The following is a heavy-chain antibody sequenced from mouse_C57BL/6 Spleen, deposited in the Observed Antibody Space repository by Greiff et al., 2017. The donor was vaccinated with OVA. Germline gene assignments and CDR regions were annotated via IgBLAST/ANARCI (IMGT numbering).Heavy chain of an antibody. J-gene: IGHJ4*01. Sequence: VKLMESGPGLVQPSQSLSITCTVSGFSLTSYGVHWVRQSPGKGLEWLGVIWSGGSTDYNAAFISRLSISKDNSKSQVFFKMNSLQADDTAIYYCARNSGSSYEYAMDYWGQGTSVTVSS. D-gene: IGHD1-1*01. CDR3: ARNSGSSYEYAMDY. CDR1: GFSLTSYG. CDR2: IWSGGST. V-gene: IGHV2-2*01.